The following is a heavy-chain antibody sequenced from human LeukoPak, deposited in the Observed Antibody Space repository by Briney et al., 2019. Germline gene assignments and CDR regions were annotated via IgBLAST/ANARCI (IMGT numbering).Heavy chain of an antibody. Sequence: GGSLRLSCAASGFTLSSYAMSWVRQGPGKGLEWVSSISRRSTYIYYADSVKGRFTISRDNAKNSLYLQMNTLRAEDTAVYYCAKGGASVTRYVDYWAREPWSPSPQ. CDR2: ISRRSTYI. D-gene: IGHD4-17*01. CDR3: AKGGASVTRYVDY. V-gene: IGHV3-21*01. CDR1: GFTLSSYA. J-gene: IGHJ4*02.